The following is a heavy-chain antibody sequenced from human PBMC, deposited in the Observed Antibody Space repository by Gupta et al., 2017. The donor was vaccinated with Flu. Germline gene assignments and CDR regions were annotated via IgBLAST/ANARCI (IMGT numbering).Heavy chain of an antibody. CDR2: ISGSGGST. J-gene: IGHJ4*02. D-gene: IGHD2-2*02. CDR3: VKGGGSTDCYTSEI. V-gene: IGHV3-23*01. Sequence: SSYAMTWVRQAPGKGLEWVSSISGSGGSTYYADSVKGRVAISRDNSKNTLSLQMNSLRVEDTAVYYCVKGGGSTDCYTSEIWGQGALVTVSS. CDR1: SSYA.